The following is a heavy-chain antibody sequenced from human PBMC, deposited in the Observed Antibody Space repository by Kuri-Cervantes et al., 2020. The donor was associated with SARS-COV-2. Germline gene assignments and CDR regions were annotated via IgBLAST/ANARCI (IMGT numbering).Heavy chain of an antibody. V-gene: IGHV4-4*07. J-gene: IGHJ4*02. D-gene: IGHD2-2*02. CDR3: ARQGYCSSTSCYRAIDY. Sequence: SETLSFTCTVSGGSISSYYWSWIRQPAGKGLEWIGRIYTSGSTNYNPSLKSRVTISVDTSKNQFSLKLSSVTAADTAVYYCARQGYCSSTSCYRAIDYWGQGTLVTVSS. CDR2: IYTSGST. CDR1: GGSISSYY.